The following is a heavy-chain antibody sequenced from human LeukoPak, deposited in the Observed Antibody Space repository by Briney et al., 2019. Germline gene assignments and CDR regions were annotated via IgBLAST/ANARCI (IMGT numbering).Heavy chain of an antibody. CDR2: IIPIFGTA. Sequence: SVKVSCKASGGTFSSYAISWVRQAPGQGLEWMGGIIPIFGTANYAQKFQGRVTVTADESTSTAYMELSSLRSEDTAVYYCAYRPYYYDSSGYYSTWGQGTLVTVSS. J-gene: IGHJ5*02. D-gene: IGHD3-22*01. CDR1: GGTFSSYA. V-gene: IGHV1-69*13. CDR3: AYRPYYYDSSGYYST.